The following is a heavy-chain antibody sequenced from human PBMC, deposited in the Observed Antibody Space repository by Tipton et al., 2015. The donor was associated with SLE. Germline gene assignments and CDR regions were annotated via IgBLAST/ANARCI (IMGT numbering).Heavy chain of an antibody. D-gene: IGHD3-22*01. Sequence: TLSLTCTVSGGSISSSCYYWGWIRQPPGKGLEWIGSIYYSGSTYYNPSLKSRVTISVYTSKNQFSLKLGSVTAADTAVYYCASVLSYYDSSGYYMDVGGKGTTVTVSS. CDR3: ASVLSYYDSSGYYMDV. J-gene: IGHJ6*03. CDR2: IYYSGST. CDR1: GGSISSSCYY. V-gene: IGHV4-39*01.